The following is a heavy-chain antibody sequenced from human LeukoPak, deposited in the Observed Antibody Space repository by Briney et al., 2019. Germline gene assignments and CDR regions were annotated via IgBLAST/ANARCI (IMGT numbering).Heavy chain of an antibody. J-gene: IGHJ6*02. Sequence: ASVKVSCKASGYTFTSYGISWVRQAPGQGLEWMGWISAYNGNTNYAQKLQGRVTMTTDTSTSTAYMELRSLRSDDTAVYYCARGAVGLDYPYYYGMDVWGQGTTVTVSS. D-gene: IGHD4-11*01. CDR1: GYTFTSYG. V-gene: IGHV1-18*01. CDR2: ISAYNGNT. CDR3: ARGAVGLDYPYYYGMDV.